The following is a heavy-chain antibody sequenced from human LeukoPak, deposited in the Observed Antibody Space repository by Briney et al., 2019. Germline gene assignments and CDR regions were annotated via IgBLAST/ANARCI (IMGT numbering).Heavy chain of an antibody. CDR2: ISSSGSTI. D-gene: IGHD1-26*01. CDR3: VTVAGATKGHYFDY. Sequence: GGSLRLSCAASGFTFSSYEMNWVRQAPGKGLEWVSYISSSGSTIYYADSVKGRFTISRDNAKNSLYLQMNSLRAEDTAVYYCVTVAGATKGHYFDYWDQGTLVTVSS. J-gene: IGHJ4*02. CDR1: GFTFSSYE. V-gene: IGHV3-48*03.